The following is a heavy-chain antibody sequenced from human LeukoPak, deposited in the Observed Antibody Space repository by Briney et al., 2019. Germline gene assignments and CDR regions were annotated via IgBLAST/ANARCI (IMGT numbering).Heavy chain of an antibody. J-gene: IGHJ4*02. CDR2: ITSDGNKK. Sequence: GGSLRLSCAASGLTFSNYAMYWVRQAPGKGLEWLAGITSDGNKKFHSDSVKGRFTISRDNFRNTLYLQMNSLRLEDTAVYYCAKGRYSSSSAFDCWGQGTLVTVSS. D-gene: IGHD6-6*01. CDR1: GLTFSNYA. CDR3: AKGRYSSSSAFDC. V-gene: IGHV3-30-3*01.